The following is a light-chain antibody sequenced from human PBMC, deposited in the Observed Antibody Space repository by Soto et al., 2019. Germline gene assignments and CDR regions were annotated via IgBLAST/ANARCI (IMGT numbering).Light chain of an antibody. J-gene: IGLJ2*01. CDR3: SSYTSSPV. CDR2: DVS. CDR1: SSDVGGYNY. V-gene: IGLV2-14*01. Sequence: QSVLTQPASVSGSPGQSITISCTGTSSDVGGYNYVSWYQQHPGKAPKLRIYDVSNRPSGVSNRFSGAKSGNTASLTISGLKAEEEADYYCSSYTSSPVFGGGTKVTVL.